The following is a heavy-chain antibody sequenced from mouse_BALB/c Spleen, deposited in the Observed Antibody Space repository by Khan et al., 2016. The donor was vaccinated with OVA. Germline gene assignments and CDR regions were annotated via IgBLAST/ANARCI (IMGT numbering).Heavy chain of an antibody. CDR3: AREASSWDFSIPY. CDR2: INPYNAGT. V-gene: IGHV1S136*01. J-gene: IGHJ3*01. Sequence: VRLQQPGPELVEPGASVKMSCKASGYTFTNYVMHWVKQKPGQGLEWIGYINPYNAGTRYNEKFKGKATLTSDISSTTAYMELSSLTSEDSAVYSCAREASSWDFSIPYWGQGTLVTVSA. CDR1: GYTFTNYV. D-gene: IGHD4-1*01.